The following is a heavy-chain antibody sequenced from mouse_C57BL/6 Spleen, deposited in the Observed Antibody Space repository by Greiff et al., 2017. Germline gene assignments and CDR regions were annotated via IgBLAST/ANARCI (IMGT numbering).Heavy chain of an antibody. CDR3: ARDHYGSSYGFAY. CDR2: ISYSGST. V-gene: IGHV3-1*01. J-gene: IGHJ3*01. Sequence: EVQVVESGPGMVKPSQSLSLTCTVTGYSITSGYDWHWIRHFPGNKLEWMGYISYSGSTNYNPSLKSRISITHDTSKNHFFLKLNSVTTEDTATYYCARDHYGSSYGFAYWGQGTLVTVSA. CDR1: GYSITSGYD. D-gene: IGHD1-1*01.